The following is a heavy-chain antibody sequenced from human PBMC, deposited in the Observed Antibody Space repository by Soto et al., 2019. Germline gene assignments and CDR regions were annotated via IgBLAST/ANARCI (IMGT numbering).Heavy chain of an antibody. CDR1: GFSFNSYW. CDR2: VNLDGSQT. Sequence: GGSLRLSCAASGFSFNSYWMSWVRQGPGKGLDWVANVNLDGSQTYYVDSVKGRFTISRDNAKNSLYLQMDSLRAEDTAVYYCARDSYYDSSGYYWDYWGQGTLVTVSS. J-gene: IGHJ4*02. CDR3: ARDSYYDSSGYYWDY. D-gene: IGHD3-22*01. V-gene: IGHV3-7*01.